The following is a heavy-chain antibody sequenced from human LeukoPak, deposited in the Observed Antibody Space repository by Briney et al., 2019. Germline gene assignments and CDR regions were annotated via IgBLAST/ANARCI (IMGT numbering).Heavy chain of an antibody. D-gene: IGHD6-13*01. CDR2: ISGSGGST. J-gene: IGHJ4*02. CDR3: AKFGTAGPHFDY. V-gene: IGHV3-23*01. Sequence: PGGSLRLSCAASGFTFSSYAMSWVRQAPGKGLEWVSAISGSGGSTYYADSVKGRFTISRDNSKNTLYLQMNSLRVEDTAVYYCAKFGTAGPHFDYWGQGTLVTVSS. CDR1: GFTFSSYA.